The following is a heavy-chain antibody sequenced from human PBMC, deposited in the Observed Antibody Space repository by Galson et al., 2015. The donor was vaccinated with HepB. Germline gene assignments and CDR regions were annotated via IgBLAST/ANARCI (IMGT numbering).Heavy chain of an antibody. Sequence: QSGAEVKKPGESLKISCKGSGYSFTSYWIGWVRQMPGKGLEWMGIIYPGDSDTRYSPSFQGQVTISADKSISTAYLQWSSLKASDTAMYYCARQGPDGDYVPGAGLYLYGMDVWGQGTTVTVSS. CDR2: IYPGDSDT. D-gene: IGHD4-17*01. V-gene: IGHV5-51*01. CDR3: ARQGPDGDYVPGAGLYLYGMDV. CDR1: GYSFTSYW. J-gene: IGHJ6*02.